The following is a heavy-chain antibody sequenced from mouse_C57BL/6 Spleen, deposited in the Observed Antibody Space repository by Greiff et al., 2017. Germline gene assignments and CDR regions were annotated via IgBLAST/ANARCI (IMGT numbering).Heavy chain of an antibody. V-gene: IGHV1-54*01. CDR3: ARDGGSFAY. D-gene: IGHD1-1*01. CDR1: GYAFTNYL. J-gene: IGHJ3*01. CDR2: INPGSGGT. Sequence: VQLQQSGAELVRPGTSVKVSCKASGYAFTNYLIEWVKQRPGQGLEWIGVINPGSGGTNYNEKFKGKATLTADKSSSTAYRQLSSLTSEDSAVDGCARDGGSFAYWGQGTLVTVSA.